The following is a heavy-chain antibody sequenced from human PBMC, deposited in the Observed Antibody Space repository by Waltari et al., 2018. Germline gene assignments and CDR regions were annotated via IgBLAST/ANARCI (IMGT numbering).Heavy chain of an antibody. D-gene: IGHD6-19*01. Sequence: EVQLLESGGGLVQPGGSLRLSCAASGFTFSSYAMRWVRQAPGKGLEWVSAISGSGGSTYYADSVKGRFTISRDNTKNTLYLKMNSVRAEDTDVYYCAKDVIAVAVDYWGQGTLVTVSS. CDR1: GFTFSSYA. CDR2: ISGSGGST. CDR3: AKDVIAVAVDY. V-gene: IGHV3-23*01. J-gene: IGHJ4*02.